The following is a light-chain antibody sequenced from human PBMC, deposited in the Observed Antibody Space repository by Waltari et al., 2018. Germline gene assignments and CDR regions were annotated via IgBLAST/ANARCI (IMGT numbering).Light chain of an antibody. CDR1: QSVGDY. CDR3: QQRSRWPT. J-gene: IGKJ4*01. Sequence: EIVLTQSPATLSLSPGERATLSCRASQSVGDYLACYQQKPGQAPRLLIYHASIRATGIPARFSGRGSGTDFTLTISSLEPEDFAVYYCQQRSRWPTFGGGTKVEIK. V-gene: IGKV3-11*01. CDR2: HAS.